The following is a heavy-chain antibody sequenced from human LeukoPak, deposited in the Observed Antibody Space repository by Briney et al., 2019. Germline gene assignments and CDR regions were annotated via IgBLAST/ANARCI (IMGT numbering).Heavy chain of an antibody. J-gene: IGHJ6*03. V-gene: IGHV3-30*02. CDR1: GFTFSSYG. Sequence: PGGSLRLSCAASGFTFSSYGMHWVRQAPGKGLEWVAFIRYDGSNKYYADSVKGRFTISRDNSKNTLYLQMNSLRAEDTAVYYCARAEGDYYYYFYMDVWGKGTTVTVSS. CDR3: ARAEGDYYYYFYMDV. CDR2: IRYDGSNK.